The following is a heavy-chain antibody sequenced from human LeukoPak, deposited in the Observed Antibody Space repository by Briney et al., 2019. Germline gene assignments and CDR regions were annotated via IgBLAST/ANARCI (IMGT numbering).Heavy chain of an antibody. D-gene: IGHD6-13*01. Sequence: SQTLSLTCAVSGGSISSGGYSWSWIRQPPGKGLEWIGYIYHSGSTYYNPSLKSRVTISVDRSKNQFSLKLSSVTAADTAVYYCARDRYSSSWSYNDYWGQGTLVTVSS. V-gene: IGHV4-30-2*01. CDR1: GGSISSGGYS. CDR3: ARDRYSSSWSYNDY. CDR2: IYHSGST. J-gene: IGHJ4*02.